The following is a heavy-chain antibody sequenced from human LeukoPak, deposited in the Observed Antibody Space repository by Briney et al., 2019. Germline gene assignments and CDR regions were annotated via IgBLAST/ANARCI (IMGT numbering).Heavy chain of an antibody. CDR2: ISYHARDR. D-gene: IGHD3-3*01. J-gene: IGHJ4*02. Sequence: GGSLRLSCTASGFTFSDHAMHWVRQAPGKGLEWVTVISYHARDRFYADSVKGRFTVSRDNSRNILYLQMNSLRVEDSAVYYCARSYDFWSGFFDSWGQGTLVTVSS. CDR1: GFTFSDHA. V-gene: IGHV3-30*04. CDR3: ARSYDFWSGFFDS.